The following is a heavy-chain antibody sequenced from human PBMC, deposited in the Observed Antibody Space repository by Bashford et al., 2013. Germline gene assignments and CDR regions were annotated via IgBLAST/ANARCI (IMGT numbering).Heavy chain of an antibody. V-gene: IGHV1-18*01. CDR3: ARVRVLYSSSWACDY. CDR2: ISAYNGNT. CDR1: GYTFTSYG. J-gene: IGHJ4*02. D-gene: IGHD6-13*01. Sequence: ASVKVSCKASGYTFTSYGISWVRQAPGQGLEWMGWISAYNGNTNYAQKLQGRVTMTTDTSTSTAYMELRSLRSDDTAVYYCARVRVLYSSSWACDYWGQGTLVTVSS.